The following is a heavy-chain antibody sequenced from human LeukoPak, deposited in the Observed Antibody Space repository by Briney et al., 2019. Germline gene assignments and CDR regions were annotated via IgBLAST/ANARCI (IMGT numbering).Heavy chain of an antibody. D-gene: IGHD1-14*01. CDR3: ARHTGSPNYYYYGMDV. CDR2: IYPGDSDT. J-gene: IGHJ6*02. V-gene: IGHV5-51*01. CDR1: GYSFTSYW. Sequence: GESLKISCKGSGYSFTSYWIGWVRQMPGKGLEWMGIIYPGDSDTRHSPSFQGQVTISADKSTSTAYLQWSSLKASDTAMYYCARHTGSPNYYYYGMDVWGQGTTVTVSS.